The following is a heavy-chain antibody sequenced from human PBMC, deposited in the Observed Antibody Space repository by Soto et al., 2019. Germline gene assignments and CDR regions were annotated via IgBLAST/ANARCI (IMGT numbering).Heavy chain of an antibody. V-gene: IGHV3-48*01. CDR2: ISGSSSMI. CDR3: ARDLNPRQEMLYALLGY. D-gene: IGHD2-8*01. CDR1: GFTFSSYS. J-gene: IGHJ4*02. Sequence: EVQLVESGGGLVQPGGSLRLSCAASGFTFSSYSMNWVRQAPGKGLEWVSCISGSSSMIYYADSVKGRFTISRDNAKNSLYLQMNSLRAEDTAVYYCARDLNPRQEMLYALLGYWGQGTLVTVSS.